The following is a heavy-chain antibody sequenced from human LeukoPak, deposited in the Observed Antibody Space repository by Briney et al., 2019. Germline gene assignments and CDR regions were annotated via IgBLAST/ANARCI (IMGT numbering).Heavy chain of an antibody. CDR3: ARRVSTMIVVVIGVFDY. J-gene: IGHJ4*02. Sequence: SETLSLTCAVYGGSFSGYYWSWVRQPPGKGLEWIGEINHSGSTNYNPSLKSRVTISVDTSKNQFSLKLSSVTAADTAVYYRARRVSTMIVVVIGVFDYWGQGTLVTVSS. CDR2: INHSGST. D-gene: IGHD3-22*01. V-gene: IGHV4-34*01. CDR1: GGSFSGYY.